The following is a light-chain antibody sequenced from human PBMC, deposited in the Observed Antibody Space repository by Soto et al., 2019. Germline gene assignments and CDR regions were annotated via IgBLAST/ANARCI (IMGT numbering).Light chain of an antibody. CDR1: NSNIGAGYD. Sequence: QSVLTQSPSVSGAPGQRVTISCTGSNSNIGAGYDVHWYQQLPGTAPKLLIYGNSNRPSGVPDRFSGSESGTSASLAITGLQAEDEADYYCQSYDSSLSGFVFGTGTKVTVL. CDR2: GNS. CDR3: QSYDSSLSGFV. J-gene: IGLJ1*01. V-gene: IGLV1-40*01.